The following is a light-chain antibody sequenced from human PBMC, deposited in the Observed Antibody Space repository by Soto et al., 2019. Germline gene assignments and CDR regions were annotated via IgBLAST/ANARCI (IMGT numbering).Light chain of an antibody. Sequence: EILMTQSPATLSVSPGERASLSCRASHGISSSLAWYQQRRGQAPRLLIYGASTRVTGIPARVSGSGSCTEFTLTISSLQSEDSGIYYRQQYHVWPPSTFGHGNKVESK. V-gene: IGKV3-15*01. J-gene: IGKJ3*01. CDR2: GAS. CDR3: QQYHVWPPST. CDR1: HGISSS.